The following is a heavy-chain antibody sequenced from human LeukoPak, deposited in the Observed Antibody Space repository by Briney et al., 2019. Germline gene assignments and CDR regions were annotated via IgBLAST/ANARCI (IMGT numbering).Heavy chain of an antibody. CDR1: GFTVSTYG. Sequence: GGSLRLSCAASGFTVSTYGMHWVRQAPGKGLEWVAVTWHDGSNKYYADSVKGRFTISRDNSKNTLYLQMNSLRAEDTAVYYCTRDQGDYWGQGTLVTVSS. CDR3: TRDQGDY. V-gene: IGHV3-33*01. CDR2: TWHDGSNK. J-gene: IGHJ4*02.